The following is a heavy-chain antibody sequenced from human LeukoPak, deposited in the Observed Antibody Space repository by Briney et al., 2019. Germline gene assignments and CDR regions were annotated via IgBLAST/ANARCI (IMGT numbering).Heavy chain of an antibody. Sequence: PSQTLSLTCTVSGGSISSGGYYWSWIRQPAGKGLEWIGRIYTSGNTNYNPSLKSRATISVDTSKNQFSLELSSVTAADTAVYYCARGGYYDILTRVFDYWGQGTLVTVSS. CDR2: IYTSGNT. J-gene: IGHJ4*02. CDR3: ARGGYYDILTRVFDY. V-gene: IGHV4-61*02. CDR1: GGSISSGGYY. D-gene: IGHD3-9*01.